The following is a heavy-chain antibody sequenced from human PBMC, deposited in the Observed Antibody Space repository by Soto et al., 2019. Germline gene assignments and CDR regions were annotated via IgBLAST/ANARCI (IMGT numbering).Heavy chain of an antibody. CDR1: GFIFSSYS. CDR3: AKTLFYSDRWYFDY. V-gene: IGHV3-30*18. CDR2: ISSDGTGR. Sequence: SLRLSCGASGFIFSSYSMHWVRQAPGKGLEWVTAISSDGTGRYYADSVKGRFTVSRDNSKNTVYLQMNSLRPEDTAVYYCAKTLFYSDRWYFDYWGQGTPVTVSS. D-gene: IGHD3-9*01. J-gene: IGHJ4*02.